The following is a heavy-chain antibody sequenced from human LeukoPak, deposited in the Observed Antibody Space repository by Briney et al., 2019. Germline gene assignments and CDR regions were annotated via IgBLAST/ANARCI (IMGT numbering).Heavy chain of an antibody. J-gene: IGHJ4*02. CDR2: INPNSGGT. D-gene: IGHD2-15*01. CDR1: GYTFTGYY. Sequence: ASVKVSCKASGYTFTGYYMHWVRHAPGQGLEWMGWINPNSGGTNYAQKFQGWVTMTRDTSISTAYMELSRLRSDDTAVYYCARDLGYCSGGSCYWGYYFDYWGQGTLVTVSS. V-gene: IGHV1-2*04. CDR3: ARDLGYCSGGSCYWGYYFDY.